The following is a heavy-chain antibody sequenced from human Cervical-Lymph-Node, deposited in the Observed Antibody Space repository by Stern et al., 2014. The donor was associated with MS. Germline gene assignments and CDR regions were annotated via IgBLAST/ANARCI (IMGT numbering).Heavy chain of an antibody. J-gene: IGHJ4*02. Sequence: VQLVESGGGVVQPGRSLRLSCAASGFSFSDFGMHWVRQAPGKGLAWVATISNDGSHEYYADSVKGQFSISRDNSKNTLYLQMNSLSSEDTAVYYCAKDSRSWAWGLFDYWGQGALVTVSS. V-gene: IGHV3-30*18. D-gene: IGHD3-16*01. CDR1: GFSFSDFG. CDR3: AKDSRSWAWGLFDY. CDR2: ISNDGSHE.